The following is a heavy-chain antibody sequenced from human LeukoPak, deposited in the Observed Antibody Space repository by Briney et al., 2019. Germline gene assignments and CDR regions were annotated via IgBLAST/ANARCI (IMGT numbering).Heavy chain of an antibody. CDR2: IIPIFGTA. V-gene: IGHV1-69*13. D-gene: IGHD3-10*01. CDR3: ARGGNPGSYYNGEY. J-gene: IGHJ4*02. Sequence: ASVKVSCKASGGTFISYAISWVRQAPGQGLEWRGGIIPIFGTANYAQKFQGRVTITADESTSTAYMELSSLRSEDTAVYYCARGGNPGSYYNGEYWGQGTLVTVSS. CDR1: GGTFISYA.